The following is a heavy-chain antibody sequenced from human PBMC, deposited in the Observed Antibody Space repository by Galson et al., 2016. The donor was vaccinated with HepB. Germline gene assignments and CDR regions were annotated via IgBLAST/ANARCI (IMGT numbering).Heavy chain of an antibody. V-gene: IGHV4-38-2*02. D-gene: IGHD2-15*01. J-gene: IGHJ6*02. CDR1: GYSVSSHYY. Sequence: SETLSLTCSVSGYSVSSHYYWAWIRQPPGKGLEWLGTLYHSGKTHYNPSLKSRVSFSLDASKNHFSVSLTSVTAADTAVYYCATFTPGAPNFYGLDVWGQGTTVTVSS. CDR3: ATFTPGAPNFYGLDV. CDR2: LYHSGKT.